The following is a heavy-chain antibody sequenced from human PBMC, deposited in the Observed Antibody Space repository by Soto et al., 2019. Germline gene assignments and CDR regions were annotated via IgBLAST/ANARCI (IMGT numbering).Heavy chain of an antibody. D-gene: IGHD3-9*01. CDR1: GFSLSVYW. Sequence: PGGSLRLSCAASGFSLSVYWMHWVRQAPGKGLEWVSYISSSSSYTNYADSVKGRFTISRDNAKNSLYLQMNSLRAEDTAVYYCASNDILTGYDHWGQGTLVTVSS. CDR2: ISSSSSYT. V-gene: IGHV3-11*03. CDR3: ASNDILTGYDH. J-gene: IGHJ4*02.